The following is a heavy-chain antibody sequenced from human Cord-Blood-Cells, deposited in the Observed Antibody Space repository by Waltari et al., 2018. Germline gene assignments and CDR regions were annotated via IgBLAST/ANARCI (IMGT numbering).Heavy chain of an antibody. CDR3: ARRPVYGSSTSCYWYADL. D-gene: IGHD2-2*01. J-gene: IGHJ2*01. CDR1: GGSISSGGYS. V-gene: IGHV4-30-2*01. CDR2: IYHSGGP. Sequence: QLQLQESGSGLVKPSQTLSLTCAVSGGSISSGGYSWSWIRQPPGKGLEWIGYIYHSGGPFYNPSLESRVTKSVDRSKNQISLKQGPLTAADTAAYYGARRPVYGSSTSCYWYADLWGRGTLVTVSS.